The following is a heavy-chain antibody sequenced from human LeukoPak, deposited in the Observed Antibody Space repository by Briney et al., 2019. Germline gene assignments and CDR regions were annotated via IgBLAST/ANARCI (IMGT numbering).Heavy chain of an antibody. J-gene: IGHJ4*02. D-gene: IGHD6-13*01. CDR3: ARGPSIAAAGPPGDY. CDR1: GYTFTGYY. Sequence: GASVKVSCKASGYTFTGYYMHWVRQAPGQGLEWMGWINPNSGGTNNAQKFQGRVTMTRDTSISTAYMELSRLRSDDTAVYYCARGPSIAAAGPPGDYWGQGTLVTVSS. CDR2: INPNSGGT. V-gene: IGHV1-2*02.